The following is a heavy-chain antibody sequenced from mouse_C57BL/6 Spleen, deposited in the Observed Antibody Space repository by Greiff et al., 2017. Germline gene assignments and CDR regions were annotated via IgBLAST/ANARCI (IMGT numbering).Heavy chain of an antibody. J-gene: IGHJ3*01. D-gene: IGHD2-4*01. CDR1: GYTFTSYG. Sequence: QVQLQQSGAELARPGASVKLSCKASGYTFTSYGISWVKQRTGQGLEWIGEIYPRSGNTYYNEKFKGKATLTADKSSSTAYMELRSLTSADSAVYFCARKGDDYDGFAYWGQGTLVTVSA. V-gene: IGHV1-81*01. CDR2: IYPRSGNT. CDR3: ARKGDDYDGFAY.